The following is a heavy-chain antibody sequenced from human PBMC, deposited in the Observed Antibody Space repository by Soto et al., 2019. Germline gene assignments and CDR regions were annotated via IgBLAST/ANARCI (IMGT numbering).Heavy chain of an antibody. CDR3: ARDPGRGGEYLQH. V-gene: IGHV3-21*01. CDR2: ISSGSSYI. J-gene: IGHJ1*01. CDR1: RFTFSNYG. D-gene: IGHD3-10*01. Sequence: EVHLVESGGGLVKPGGSLRISCAASRFTFSNYGMNWVRQAPGKGLEWVSSISSGSSYIFYADSVKGRFTISRDNAENSLYLQMNSLTAEDSAVYDCARDPGRGGEYLQHWGQGTLVTVSS.